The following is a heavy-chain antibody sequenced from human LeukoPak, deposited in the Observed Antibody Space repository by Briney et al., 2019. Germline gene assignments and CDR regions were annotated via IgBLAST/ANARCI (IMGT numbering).Heavy chain of an antibody. CDR3: AKGGYGGSYHPNHNWFDP. CDR2: IRYYGDIK. D-gene: IGHD1-26*01. J-gene: IGHJ5*02. Sequence: GGSLRLSCAASGFNFSSYCMHRLRQAPGKGLEGVAFIRYYGDIKYDADSVKGRFTTSRDNSKNTLYLQVNSLGPDDTALYYCAKGGYGGSYHPNHNWFDPWGQGTLVTVSS. V-gene: IGHV3-30*02. CDR1: GFNFSSYC.